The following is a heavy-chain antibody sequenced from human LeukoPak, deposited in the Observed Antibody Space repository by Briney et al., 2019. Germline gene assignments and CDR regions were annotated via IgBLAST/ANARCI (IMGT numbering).Heavy chain of an antibody. V-gene: IGHV3-23*01. Sequence: GSLRLSCAASGFAFSTSAMTWVRQAPGKGLEWVSTIVRSGDTTYYTDSVKGRFTVSRDNSKNTLYLQMNSPRAEDTAVYYCAKDAVAPGSSGDFFDYWGLGTLVTVSS. D-gene: IGHD3-10*01. CDR2: IVRSGDTT. J-gene: IGHJ4*02. CDR1: GFAFSTSA. CDR3: AKDAVAPGSSGDFFDY.